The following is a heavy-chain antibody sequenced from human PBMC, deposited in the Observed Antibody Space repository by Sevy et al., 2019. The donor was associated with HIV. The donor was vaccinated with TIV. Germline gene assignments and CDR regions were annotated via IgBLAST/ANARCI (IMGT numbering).Heavy chain of an antibody. V-gene: IGHV4-39*01. CDR2: ISYSGSS. Sequence: SETLSLTCTVSGGSINTIAYYWGWVRQPPGKGLEWIGSISYSGSSYYNPSLKSRVTISVDTSKNQFSLNLSSVTAADTGTAEDTAIYYCIRHLFDDFAWGSHRYRGAFDLWGQGTLVTVSS. J-gene: IGHJ3*01. CDR1: GGSINTIAYY. D-gene: IGHD3-16*02. CDR3: TAIYYCIRHLFDDFAWGSHRYRGAFDL.